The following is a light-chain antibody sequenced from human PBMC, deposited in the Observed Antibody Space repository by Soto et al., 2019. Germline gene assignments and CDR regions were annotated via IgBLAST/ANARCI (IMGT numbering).Light chain of an antibody. CDR2: YDS. J-gene: IGLJ2*01. CDR1: NIGSKS. V-gene: IGLV3-21*04. CDR3: QVWDSSGDHVV. Sequence: SYELTQPPSVSVAPGKTARINCGGNNIGSKSVHWYQQKPGQAPVLVIYYDSDRPSGIPERFSGSNSGNTATLTISRVEAGDEADYYCQVWDSSGDHVVFGGGTKVTVL.